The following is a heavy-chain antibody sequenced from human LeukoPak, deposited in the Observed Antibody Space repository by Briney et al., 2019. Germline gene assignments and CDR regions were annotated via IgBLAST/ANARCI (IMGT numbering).Heavy chain of an antibody. CDR1: GYTFTGYY. Sequence: GASVKVSCKASGYTFTGYYMHWVRQAPGQGLEWMGWINPNSGGTNYAQKFQGRVTMTRDTSISTAYMELSRLRSDDTAVYYCAIDRRELRYYYYMDVWGKGTTVTVSS. V-gene: IGHV1-2*02. J-gene: IGHJ6*03. D-gene: IGHD1-7*01. CDR3: AIDRRELRYYYYMDV. CDR2: INPNSGGT.